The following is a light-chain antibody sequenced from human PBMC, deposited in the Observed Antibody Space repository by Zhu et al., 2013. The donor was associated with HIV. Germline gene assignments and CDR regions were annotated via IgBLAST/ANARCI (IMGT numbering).Light chain of an antibody. V-gene: IGKV1-39*01. Sequence: DIQMTQSPSSLSQSVGDRVTITCRASQTITTYLNWYQQKAGEAPRLLMSQTSRLQSGVPSRFSGSGSGTDFTLTISSLQPEDFATYYCQQYNSYPYTFGQGTKLEIK. CDR1: QTITTY. CDR2: QTS. CDR3: QQYNSYPYT. J-gene: IGKJ2*01.